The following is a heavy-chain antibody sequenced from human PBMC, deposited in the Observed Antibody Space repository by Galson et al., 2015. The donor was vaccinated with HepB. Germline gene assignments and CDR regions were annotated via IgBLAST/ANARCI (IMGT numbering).Heavy chain of an antibody. CDR3: ARDRGGSGSYLSKYYDMDV. J-gene: IGHJ6*03. CDR2: ISSDYSSM. V-gene: IGHV3-48*03. CDR1: GFTFSSYN. D-gene: IGHD3-10*01. Sequence: SLRLSCAASGFTFSSYNMNWVRQAPGKGLEWVSYISSDYSSMYYADSVKGRFTISRDNAKNSLWLQMDSLRAEDTAIYYCARDRGGSGSYLSKYYDMDVWGQGTTVTVSS.